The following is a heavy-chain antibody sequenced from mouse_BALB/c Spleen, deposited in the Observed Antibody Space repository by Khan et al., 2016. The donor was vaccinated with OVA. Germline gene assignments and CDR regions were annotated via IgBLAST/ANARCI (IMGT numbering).Heavy chain of an antibody. CDR1: GYTFTSQR. D-gene: IGHD1-1*01. CDR3: ARENYFGSSHSAMAY. V-gene: IGHV1S41*01. J-gene: IGHJ4*01. Sequence: DLVKPGAPVRLSCKASGYTFTSQRINWIKQRPGQGLEWIGRISPGSGTPYYNEMFKGKATLTAETSSRTAYIQLSSLSSEDAAVYFCARENYFGSSHSAMAYWGQGTSVTVSS. CDR2: ISPGSGTP.